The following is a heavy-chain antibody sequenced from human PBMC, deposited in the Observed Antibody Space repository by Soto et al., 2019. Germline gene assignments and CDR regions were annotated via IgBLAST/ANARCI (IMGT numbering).Heavy chain of an antibody. CDR3: ARVSSSWYPGEDYYGMDV. D-gene: IGHD6-13*01. J-gene: IGHJ6*02. CDR1: GDSVSSNSAA. Sequence: PSQTLSLTCAISGDSVSSNSAAWNWIRQSPSRGLEWLGRTYYRSKWYNDYAVSVKSRITTNPDTSKNQFSLQLNSVTPEDTAVYYCARVSSSWYPGEDYYGMDVWGQGTTVTAP. CDR2: TYYRSKWYN. V-gene: IGHV6-1*01.